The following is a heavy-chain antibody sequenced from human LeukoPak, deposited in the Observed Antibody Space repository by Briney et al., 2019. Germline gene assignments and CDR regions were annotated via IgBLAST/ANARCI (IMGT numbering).Heavy chain of an antibody. CDR3: AKESDFWSGYATDWFDP. Sequence: PGGSLRLSCAASGFTFSDYYMNWIRQAPGKGLEWVSYISSSGTSIYYADSVRGRFTISRDNAKNSLYLQMNSLRAEDMAVYYCAKESDFWSGYATDWFDPWGQGTLVTVSS. J-gene: IGHJ5*02. V-gene: IGHV3-11*01. CDR2: ISSSGTSI. D-gene: IGHD3-3*01. CDR1: GFTFSDYY.